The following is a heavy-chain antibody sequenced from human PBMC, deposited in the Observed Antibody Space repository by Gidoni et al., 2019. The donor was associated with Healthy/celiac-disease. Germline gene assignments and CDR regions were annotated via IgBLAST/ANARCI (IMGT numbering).Heavy chain of an antibody. V-gene: IGHV4-39*01. CDR1: GCSISSSSYY. D-gene: IGHD1-26*01. J-gene: IGHJ4*02. CDR3: ARHPSPGEGATTPVYFDY. Sequence: QLQLQESGPGLVKPSETLSLTCTVSGCSISSSSYYWGWIRQPPGKGLEWIGSIYYSGSTYYNPSLKSRVTISVDTSKNQFSLKLSSVTAADTAVYYCARHPSPGEGATTPVYFDYWGQGTLVTVSS. CDR2: IYYSGST.